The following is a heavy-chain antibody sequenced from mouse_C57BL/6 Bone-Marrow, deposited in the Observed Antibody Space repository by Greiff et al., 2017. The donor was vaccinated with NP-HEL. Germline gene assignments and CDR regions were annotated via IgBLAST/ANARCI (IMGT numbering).Heavy chain of an antibody. CDR3: ARGGLRRRLYWYFDV. Sequence: QVQLQQPGAELVKPGASVQLSCKASGYTFTSYWMHWVKQRPGQGLEWIGMIHPNSGSTNYNEKFKSKATLTVDKSSSTAYMQLSSLTSEDSAVYYCARGGLRRRLYWYFDVWGTGTTVTVSS. J-gene: IGHJ1*03. CDR1: GYTFTSYW. V-gene: IGHV1-64*01. CDR2: IHPNSGST. D-gene: IGHD2-4*01.